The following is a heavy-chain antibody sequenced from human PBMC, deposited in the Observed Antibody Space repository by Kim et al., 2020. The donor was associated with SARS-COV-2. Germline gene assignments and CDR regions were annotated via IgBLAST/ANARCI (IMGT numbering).Heavy chain of an antibody. D-gene: IGHD3-10*01. J-gene: IGHJ4*02. V-gene: IGHV1-69*04. CDR1: GGTFSSYA. CDR3: ARGALWFGESEYYFDY. Sequence: SVKVSCKASGGTFSSYAISWVRQAPGQGLEWMGRIIPILGIANYAQKFQGRVTITADKSTSTAYMELSSLRSEDTAVYYCARGALWFGESEYYFDYWGQGTLVTVSS. CDR2: IIPILGIA.